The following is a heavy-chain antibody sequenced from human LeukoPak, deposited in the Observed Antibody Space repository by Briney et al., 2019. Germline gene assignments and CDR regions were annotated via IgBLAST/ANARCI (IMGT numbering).Heavy chain of an antibody. D-gene: IGHD3-10*01. CDR1: GYTFTSYD. Sequence: GASVKVSCKASGYTFTSYDINWVRQATGQGLEWMGGIIPIFGTANYAQKFQGRVTITTDESTSTAYMELSSLRSEDTAVYYCASGVEDYYGSGSYYHLDYWGQGTLVTVSS. J-gene: IGHJ4*02. CDR2: IIPIFGTA. CDR3: ASGVEDYYGSGSYYHLDY. V-gene: IGHV1-69*05.